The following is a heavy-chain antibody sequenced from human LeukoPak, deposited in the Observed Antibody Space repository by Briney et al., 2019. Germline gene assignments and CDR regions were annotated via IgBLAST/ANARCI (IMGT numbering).Heavy chain of an antibody. V-gene: IGHV3-33*01. CDR3: ARDHYGILTGYTPSGY. CDR1: GFTFSSYG. Sequence: GGSLRLSCAASGFTFSSYGMHWVRQAPGKGLEWVVVIWYDGSNKYYADSVKGRFTISRDNSKNTLYLQMNSLRAEDTAVYYCARDHYGILTGYTPSGYWGQGTLVTVSS. D-gene: IGHD3-9*01. CDR2: IWYDGSNK. J-gene: IGHJ4*02.